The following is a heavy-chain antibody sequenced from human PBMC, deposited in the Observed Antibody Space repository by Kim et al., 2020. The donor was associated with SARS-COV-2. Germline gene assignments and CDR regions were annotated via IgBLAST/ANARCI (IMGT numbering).Heavy chain of an antibody. Sequence: YYCDAVKGRCTISRDNANNSLLLQMSSLRAEDSAVYYCARGILGTTGSNYWGQGTLVTVSS. V-gene: IGHV3-7*01. D-gene: IGHD3-3*01. CDR3: ARGILGTTGSNY. J-gene: IGHJ4*02.